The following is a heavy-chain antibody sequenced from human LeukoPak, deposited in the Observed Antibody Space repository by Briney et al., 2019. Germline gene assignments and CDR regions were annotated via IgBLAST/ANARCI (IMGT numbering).Heavy chain of an antibody. J-gene: IGHJ4*02. CDR1: GGSISSYY. CDR3: ARVRGSSWYNFDY. Sequence: SETPSLTCTVSGGSISSYYWSWIRQPPGKGLEWIGYIYYSGSTNYNPSLKSRVTISVDTSKNQFSLKLSSVTAADTAVYYCARVRGSSWYNFDYWGQGTLVTVSS. CDR2: IYYSGST. V-gene: IGHV4-59*01. D-gene: IGHD6-13*01.